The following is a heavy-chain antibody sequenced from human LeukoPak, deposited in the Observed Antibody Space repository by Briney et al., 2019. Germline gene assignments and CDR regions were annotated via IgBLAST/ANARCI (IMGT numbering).Heavy chain of an antibody. Sequence: SQTLSLTCGISGDSVSSNSATGNWIRQSPSRGLEWLGRTYYRSKWYNDYAESVKSRITINPDTSKNHFSLQLKSVTPEDTAIYFCARDLAGDGGYSYGMVDYWGQGTVVTVSS. D-gene: IGHD5-18*01. CDR1: GDSVSSNSAT. J-gene: IGHJ4*02. V-gene: IGHV6-1*01. CDR3: ARDLAGDGGYSYGMVDY. CDR2: TYYRSKWYN.